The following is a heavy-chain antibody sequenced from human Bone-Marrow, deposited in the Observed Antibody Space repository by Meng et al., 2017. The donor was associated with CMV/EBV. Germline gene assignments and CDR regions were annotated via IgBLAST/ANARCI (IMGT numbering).Heavy chain of an antibody. CDR2: ISSSSSYI. CDR3: ARDGLGYSYRPPFEY. V-gene: IGHV3-21*01. D-gene: IGHD5-18*01. J-gene: IGHJ4*02. CDR1: GFTFSSYS. Sequence: GESLKISCAASGFTFSSYSMNWVRQAPGKGLEWVSSISSSSSYIYYADSVKGRFTISRDNAKNSLYLQMNSLRAEDTAVYYCARDGLGYSYRPPFEYWGQGTLVTVSS.